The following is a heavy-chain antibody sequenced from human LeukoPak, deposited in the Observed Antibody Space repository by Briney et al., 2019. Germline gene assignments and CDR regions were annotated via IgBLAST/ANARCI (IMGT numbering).Heavy chain of an antibody. CDR1: GFTFSNYW. V-gene: IGHV3-74*01. CDR2: INTDGSST. J-gene: IGHJ4*02. Sequence: PGGSLRLSCAASGFTFSNYWMHWVRQAPGKGLVWVSRINTDGSSTSYVDSVKGRFTISRDNAKNTLYLQMNSLRAEDTAVYFCARVKYYYDSSGYYEYYFDYWGQGTLVTVSS. CDR3: ARVKYYYDSSGYYEYYFDY. D-gene: IGHD3-22*01.